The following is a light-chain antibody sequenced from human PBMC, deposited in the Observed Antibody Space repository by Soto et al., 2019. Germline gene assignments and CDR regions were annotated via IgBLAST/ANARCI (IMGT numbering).Light chain of an antibody. CDR2: LGS. J-gene: IGKJ1*01. Sequence: DIVMTQSPLSLPVTPGEPASISCRSSQSLLHSNGYNYLDWYLQKPGQSPQLLIYLGSNRASGVPDRFSGSGSGTDFTLKISRVEAEDVGVYYCMGALQTPQTFGQGTKVEIK. CDR1: QSLLHSNGYNY. CDR3: MGALQTPQT. V-gene: IGKV2-28*01.